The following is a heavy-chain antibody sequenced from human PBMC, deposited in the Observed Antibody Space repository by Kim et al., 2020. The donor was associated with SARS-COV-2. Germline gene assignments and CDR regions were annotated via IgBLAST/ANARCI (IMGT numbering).Heavy chain of an antibody. CDR3: ARARPHDY. CDR2: GSNK. V-gene: IGHV3-30*03. Sequence: GSNKYYADCVKGRFTISRDNSKNTLYLQMNSLRAEDTAVYYCARARPHDYWGQGTLVTVSS. J-gene: IGHJ4*02. D-gene: IGHD6-6*01.